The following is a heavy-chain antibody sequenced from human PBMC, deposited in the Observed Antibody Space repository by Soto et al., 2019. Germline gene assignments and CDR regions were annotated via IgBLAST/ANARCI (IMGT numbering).Heavy chain of an antibody. D-gene: IGHD3-3*01. V-gene: IGHV2-5*01. CDR1: GFSLTSSGMT. CDR2: GS. CDR3: TLRHDSSKGPIY. J-gene: IGHJ4*02. Sequence: SGPTLVNPTETLTLTCTVSGFSLTSSGMTLGWIRQPPGKAPEWLTLGSQYSPSLQSRLAFTKDTSKNQVLLTMTNMDPVDTATYYCTLRHDSSKGPIYWGQGILVTVSS.